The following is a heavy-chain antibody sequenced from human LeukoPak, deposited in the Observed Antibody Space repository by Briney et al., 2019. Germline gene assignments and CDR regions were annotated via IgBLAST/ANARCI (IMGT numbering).Heavy chain of an antibody. CDR2: ISGSGGST. J-gene: IGHJ4*02. D-gene: IGHD3-9*01. CDR1: GFTFSSYA. CDR3: AKDRGILTGYYDY. V-gene: IGHV3-23*01. Sequence: GGSLRLSCAASGFTFSSYAMQWVRQAPGKGLEWVSAISGSGGSTYYADSVKGRFTISRDNSKNTLYLQMNSLRAEDTAVYYRAKDRGILTGYYDYWGQGTLVTVSS.